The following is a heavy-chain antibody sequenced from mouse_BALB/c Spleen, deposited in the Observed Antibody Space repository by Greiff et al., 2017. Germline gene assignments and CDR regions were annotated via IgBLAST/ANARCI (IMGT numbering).Heavy chain of an antibody. J-gene: IGHJ4*01. CDR3: ARLRHYYGSSLYYAMDY. V-gene: IGHV3-8*02. Sequence: EVHLVESGPSLVKPSQTLSLTCSVTGDSITSGYWNWIRKFPGNKLEYMGYISYSGSTYYNPSLKSRISITRDTSKNQYYLQLNSVTTEDTATYYCARLRHYYGSSLYYAMDYWGQGTSVTVSS. D-gene: IGHD1-1*01. CDR2: ISYSGST. CDR1: GDSITSGY.